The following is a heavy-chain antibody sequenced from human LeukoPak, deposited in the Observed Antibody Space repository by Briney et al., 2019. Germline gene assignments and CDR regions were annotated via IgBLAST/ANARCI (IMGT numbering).Heavy chain of an antibody. J-gene: IGHJ6*02. CDR3: ARDLGPVTTPLRNGMDV. D-gene: IGHD4-17*01. CDR1: GGSISSSSYY. CDR2: VYYSGST. V-gene: IGHV4-39*07. Sequence: SETLSLTCTVSGGSISSSSYYWGWIRQPPGKGLEWIGSVYYSGSTYYNPSLKSRVTISVDTSKNQFSLKLSSVTAADTAVYYCARDLGPVTTPLRNGMDVWGQGTTVTVSS.